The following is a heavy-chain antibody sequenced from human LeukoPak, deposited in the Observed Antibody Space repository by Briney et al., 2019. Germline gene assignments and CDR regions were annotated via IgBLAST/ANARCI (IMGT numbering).Heavy chain of an antibody. D-gene: IGHD2-2*01. J-gene: IGHJ4*02. Sequence: PSETLSLTRTVSGGSISSHYWSWIRHPPGKGLEWIGYIYCSGSTNYNPSLKSRVTISVDTSKSQFSLKLSSVTAADTAVYYCARVGKYCSSTSCYSGHYFDYWGQGTLVTVSS. V-gene: IGHV4-59*11. CDR2: IYCSGST. CDR1: GGSISSHY. CDR3: ARVGKYCSSTSCYSGHYFDY.